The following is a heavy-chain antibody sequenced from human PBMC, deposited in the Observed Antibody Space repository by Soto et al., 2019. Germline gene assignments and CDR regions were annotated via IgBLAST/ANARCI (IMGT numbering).Heavy chain of an antibody. V-gene: IGHV1-24*01. Sequence: ASVKVSCKVSGYTLTGLSMHCVRQSPLKGLDWMAGFDPEEGETIYAQKFQGRVTMTEDTSTDTAYMELSSLRSEDTAMYYCATNLLELLDYYAMDVWGQGTTVTVSS. CDR1: GYTLTGLS. J-gene: IGHJ6*02. D-gene: IGHD1-7*01. CDR2: FDPEEGET. CDR3: ATNLLELLDYYAMDV.